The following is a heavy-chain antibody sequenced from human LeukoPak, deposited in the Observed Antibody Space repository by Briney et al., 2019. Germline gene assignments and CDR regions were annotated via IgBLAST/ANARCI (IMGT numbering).Heavy chain of an antibody. CDR1: GFTFSSYA. V-gene: IGHV3-30-3*01. Sequence: GGSLRLSCAASGFTFSSYAMHWVRQAPGKGLEWVAVISYDGSNKYYADSVKGRFTISRDNSKNTLYLQMNSLRAEDTAVYYCARQRAAPDDYWGQGTLVTVSS. J-gene: IGHJ4*02. D-gene: IGHD1-14*01. CDR2: ISYDGSNK. CDR3: ARQRAAPDDY.